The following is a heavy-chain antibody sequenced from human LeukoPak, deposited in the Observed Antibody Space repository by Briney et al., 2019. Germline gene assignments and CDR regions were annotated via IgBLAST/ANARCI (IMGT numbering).Heavy chain of an antibody. J-gene: IGHJ4*02. CDR1: GYTFTSYY. CDR3: ARWGDHHLDY. D-gene: IGHD3-16*01. Sequence: ASVKVSCKASGYTFTSYYMHWVRQAPGHGIEWMGIINPSGGSTSYAQKFQGRVTMTRDTSTSTVYMELSSLRSEETAVYYCARWGDHHLDYWGQGTLVTVSS. CDR2: INPSGGST. V-gene: IGHV1-46*01.